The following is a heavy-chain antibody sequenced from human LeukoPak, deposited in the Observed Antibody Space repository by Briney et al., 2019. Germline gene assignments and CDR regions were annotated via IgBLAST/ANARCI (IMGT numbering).Heavy chain of an antibody. D-gene: IGHD3-9*01. V-gene: IGHV3-49*03. CDR1: GFTFGDYS. CDR2: IRSKAYGGTT. CDR3: ARDYDFLTGSSDY. Sequence: PGRSLRLSCTASGFTFGDYSMSWFRQAPGKGLEWVGFIRSKAYGGTTEYAASVKGRITISRDDSKSIAYLQMNSLKTEDTGVYYCARDYDFLTGSSDYWGQGTLVTVSS. J-gene: IGHJ4*02.